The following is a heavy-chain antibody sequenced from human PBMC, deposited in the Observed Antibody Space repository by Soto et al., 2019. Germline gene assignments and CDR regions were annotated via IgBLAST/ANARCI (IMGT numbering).Heavy chain of an antibody. CDR3: ARVLRPSYDFWSGYPPDY. Sequence: QVQLQESGPGLVKPSQTLSLTCTVSGGSISSGGYYWSLIRQHPGKGLEWIGYIYYSGSTYYNPSLKSRVTISVDTSKNQFSLKLSSVTAADTAVYYCARVLRPSYDFWSGYPPDYWGQGTLVTVSS. D-gene: IGHD3-3*01. V-gene: IGHV4-31*03. J-gene: IGHJ4*02. CDR2: IYYSGST. CDR1: GGSISSGGYY.